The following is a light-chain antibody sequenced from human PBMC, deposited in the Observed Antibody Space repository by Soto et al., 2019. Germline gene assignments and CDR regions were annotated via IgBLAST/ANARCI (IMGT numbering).Light chain of an antibody. V-gene: IGLV2-11*01. J-gene: IGLJ1*01. CDR1: SSDVGGYNF. Sequence: QSALTQPRSVSGSPGQSGTISCTGTSSDVGGYNFVSWYQHHPGKAPKLMIYNVIQRPSGVPDRFSASKSGNTASLTISGLQAEDEADYYCCSYAGSYTYVFGTGTKLTVL. CDR3: CSYAGSYTYV. CDR2: NVI.